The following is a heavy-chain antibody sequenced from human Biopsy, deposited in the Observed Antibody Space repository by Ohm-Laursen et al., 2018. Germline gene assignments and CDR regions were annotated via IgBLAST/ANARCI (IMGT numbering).Heavy chain of an antibody. Sequence: SLRLSCSASGATLGGYGMNWGRQAPGKGLGRVSSISASSSYIHYADSVKGRFTVSRDNTKNSLYLQMSSLRAADTAIYYCATELLPPGVGGPWLDSWGQGTPVTVSS. CDR1: GATLGGYG. V-gene: IGHV3-21*06. CDR2: ISASSSYI. CDR3: ATELLPPGVGGPWLDS. D-gene: IGHD3-10*01. J-gene: IGHJ5*01.